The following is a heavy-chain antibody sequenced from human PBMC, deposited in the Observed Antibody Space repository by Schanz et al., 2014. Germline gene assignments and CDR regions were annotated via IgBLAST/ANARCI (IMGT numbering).Heavy chain of an antibody. J-gene: IGHJ4*02. V-gene: IGHV3-7*01. Sequence: EVQLVESGGGLVQPGGSLTLSCAASEFIISNYWMTWVRQAPGKGPEWVANINLDGSGKIYLGSVRGRFAISRDDAQNSVYLQMNSLRAEDTSVYHCVREESYYGAGSYRYWGPGTLVTVSS. CDR3: VREESYYGAGSYRY. D-gene: IGHD3-10*01. CDR1: EFIISNYW. CDR2: INLDGSGK.